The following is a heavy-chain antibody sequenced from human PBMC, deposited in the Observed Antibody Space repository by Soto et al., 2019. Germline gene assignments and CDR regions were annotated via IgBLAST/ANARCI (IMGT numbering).Heavy chain of an antibody. CDR2: TSGGGGST. D-gene: IGHD3-16*01. CDR1: GFTFSSYA. V-gene: IGHV3-23*04. CDR3: AKLLRLGELFGPSYGMNV. J-gene: IGHJ6*02. Sequence: EVQLVESGGGMVQPGEFLRLSCAASGFTFSSYAMTWVRQAPGKGLEWVSATSGGGGSTYYADSVTGRFTISRDNSKNTLYLQMNSLRAEDTAVYYCAKLLRLGELFGPSYGMNVWGQGTTVTVSS.